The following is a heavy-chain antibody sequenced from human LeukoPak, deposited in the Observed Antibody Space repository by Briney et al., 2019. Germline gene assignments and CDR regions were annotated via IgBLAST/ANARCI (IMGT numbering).Heavy chain of an antibody. CDR3: TTEPLSGQGGTYFDY. CDR2: IKSKTDGGTT. CDR1: GFTFSNAW. Sequence: GGSLRLSCAASGFTFSNAWMSWVRQAPGKGLEWVGRIKSKTDGGTTDYAAPVKGRFTISRDDSKNTLYLQMNSLKTEDTAVYYCTTEPLSGQGGTYFDYWGQGTLVTVSS. D-gene: IGHD6-25*01. V-gene: IGHV3-15*01. J-gene: IGHJ4*02.